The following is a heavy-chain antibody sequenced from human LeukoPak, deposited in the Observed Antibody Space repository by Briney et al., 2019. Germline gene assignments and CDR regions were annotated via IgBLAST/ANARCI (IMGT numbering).Heavy chain of an antibody. CDR3: ARQEYCSGGSCYTWFDS. CDR1: GYSFTSYW. V-gene: IGHV5-51*01. CDR2: IYPGDSDT. D-gene: IGHD2-15*01. J-gene: IGHJ5*01. Sequence: GESLKISCKGSGYSFTSYWIGWVRQMPGKGLEWMGIIYPGDSDTSYSPSFQGQVTISADRSINTAYLQWSSLKASDTAMYYCARQEYCSGGSCYTWFDSWGQGTLVTVSS.